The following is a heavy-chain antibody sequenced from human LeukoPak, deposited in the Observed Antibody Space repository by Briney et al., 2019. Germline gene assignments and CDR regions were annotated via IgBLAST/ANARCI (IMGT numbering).Heavy chain of an antibody. J-gene: IGHJ4*02. Sequence: PSETLSLTCTVSGASVTSSSYYWGWIRQPPGKGLEWIGIIYYSGSTYYNPSLKSRVTISVDTSKNQFSLKLSSVTAADTAVYYCARSSRAVAGTLDYWSQGTLVTVSS. D-gene: IGHD6-19*01. CDR1: GASVTSSSYY. V-gene: IGHV4-39*01. CDR3: ARSSRAVAGTLDY. CDR2: IYYSGST.